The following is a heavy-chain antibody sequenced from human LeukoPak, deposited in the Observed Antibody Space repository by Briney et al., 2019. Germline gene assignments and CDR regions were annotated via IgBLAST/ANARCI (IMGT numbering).Heavy chain of an antibody. J-gene: IGHJ1*01. V-gene: IGHV3-30-3*01. Sequence: TGGSLRLSCVASGFTLSDYTMHWVRQAPGKGLEWVALISYDGSNKYYADSVKGRFTISRDNSKNTLGLQMNSLRAEDTAVYYCARPRLGSRDFQHWGQGTLVTVSS. CDR1: GFTLSDYT. D-gene: IGHD2-21*01. CDR2: ISYDGSNK. CDR3: ARPRLGSRDFQH.